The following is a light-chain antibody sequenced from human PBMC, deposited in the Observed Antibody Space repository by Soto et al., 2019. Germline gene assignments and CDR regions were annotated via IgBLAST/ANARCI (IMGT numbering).Light chain of an antibody. CDR2: DAS. CDR3: QQYNSYPWT. CDR1: QSISSW. V-gene: IGKV1-5*01. J-gene: IGKJ1*01. Sequence: DIQMTQSPSTLSASVGDRVPITCRASQSISSWLAWYQQKPGKAPKLLIYDASSLESGVPSRFSGSGSGTEFTLTIRRLQPDDFATYYCQQYNSYPWTFGQGTKVEIK.